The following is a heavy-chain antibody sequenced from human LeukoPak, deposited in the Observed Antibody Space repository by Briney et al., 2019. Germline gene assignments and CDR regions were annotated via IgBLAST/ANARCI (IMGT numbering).Heavy chain of an antibody. Sequence: GAPVKVSCKASGGTFSSYAISWVRQAPGQGLEWMGGIIPIFGTANYAQKFQGRVTITADESTSTAYMELSSLRSEDTAVYYCAATYYYDSSGYYPDYFDYWGQGTLVTVSS. CDR3: AATYYYDSSGYYPDYFDY. D-gene: IGHD3-22*01. CDR1: GGTFSSYA. J-gene: IGHJ4*02. CDR2: IIPIFGTA. V-gene: IGHV1-69*01.